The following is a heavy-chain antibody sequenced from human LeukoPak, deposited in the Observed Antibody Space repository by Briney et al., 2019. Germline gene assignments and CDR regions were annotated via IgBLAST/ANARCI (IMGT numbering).Heavy chain of an antibody. J-gene: IGHJ4*02. Sequence: SETLSLTCAVYGGSFSGYYWSWIRQPPGKGLEWIGEINHSGSTNYNPSLKSRVTISVDTSRNQFSLKLSSVTAADTAVYYCARGLWFGDENPLYFDYWGQGILVTVSS. D-gene: IGHD3-10*01. CDR1: GGSFSGYY. CDR3: ARGLWFGDENPLYFDY. CDR2: INHSGST. V-gene: IGHV4-34*01.